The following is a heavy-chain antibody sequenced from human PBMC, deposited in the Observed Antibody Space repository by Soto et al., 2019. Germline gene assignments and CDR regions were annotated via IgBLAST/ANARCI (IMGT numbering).Heavy chain of an antibody. J-gene: IGHJ4*02. V-gene: IGHV3-53*01. CDR2: LYSTNVA. CDR3: RRNPFGVSSDGVVV. Sequence: EVQVVESGGGLIQPGGSLRLSCAASEFPVTTNYLTWVRQAPGKGLEWVSLLYSTNVAHYADSVRGRFTISRDISKNMFYLEMNSLRAEDTAVYYCRRNPFGVSSDGVVVWGQGTLVTVSS. D-gene: IGHD3-3*01. CDR1: EFPVTTNY.